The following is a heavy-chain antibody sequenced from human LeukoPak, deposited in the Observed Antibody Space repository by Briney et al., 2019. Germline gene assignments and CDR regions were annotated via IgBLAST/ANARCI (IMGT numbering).Heavy chain of an antibody. V-gene: IGHV3-30-3*01. CDR2: ISYDGSNK. CDR3: AKDPHYDFWSGYYRPDAFDI. J-gene: IGHJ3*02. Sequence: PGRSLRLSCAASGFTFSSYAMHWVRQAPGKGLEWVAVISYDGSNKYYADSVKGRFTISRDNSKNTLYLQMNSLRAEDTAVYYCAKDPHYDFWSGYYRPDAFDIWGQGTMVTVSS. CDR1: GFTFSSYA. D-gene: IGHD3-3*01.